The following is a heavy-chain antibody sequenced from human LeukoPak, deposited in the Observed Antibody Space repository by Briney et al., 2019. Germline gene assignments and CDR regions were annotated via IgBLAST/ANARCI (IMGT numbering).Heavy chain of an antibody. CDR3: TRDGYCSSTSCYSTARYYYYYGMDV. D-gene: IGHD2-2*01. J-gene: IGHJ6*02. CDR2: IRSKAYGGTT. V-gene: IGHV3-49*05. Sequence: KAGGSLRLSCAASGFTFNNYYMSWIRQAPGKGLEWVGFIRSKAYGGTTEYAASVKGRFTISRDDSKSIAYLQMNSLKTEDTAVYYCTRDGYCSSTSCYSTARYYYYYGMDVWGQGTTVTVSS. CDR1: GFTFNNYY.